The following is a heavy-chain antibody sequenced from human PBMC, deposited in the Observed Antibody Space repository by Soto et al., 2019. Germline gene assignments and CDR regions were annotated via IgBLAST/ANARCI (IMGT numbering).Heavy chain of an antibody. Sequence: QVQLVESGGGVVQPGTSLRLSCAASGFTFSYYAMHWVRQAPGKGLEWVAVISYDGGEKYYAESVKGRFTISRDNSKKRLSRQMKSLLGDDTAVYYCATALGVLSPESYDYWGQGTLIPVSS. CDR2: ISYDGGEK. D-gene: IGHD3-16*02. J-gene: IGHJ4*02. CDR3: ATALGVLSPESYDY. V-gene: IGHV3-30*03. CDR1: GFTFSYYA.